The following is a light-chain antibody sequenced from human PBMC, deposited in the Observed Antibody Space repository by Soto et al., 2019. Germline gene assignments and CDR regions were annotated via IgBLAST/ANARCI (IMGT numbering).Light chain of an antibody. J-gene: IGLJ1*01. Sequence: QSALTQPASVSGSPGQSITISCTGTSSDVGGYNYVSWYQLHPGKAPKLMVYEVSNRPSGVSNRFSGSKSGNTASLTISGLQAEDEADYYCSPYTSSTAYVFGTGTKVTV. V-gene: IGLV2-14*01. CDR2: EVS. CDR1: SSDVGGYNY. CDR3: SPYTSSTAYV.